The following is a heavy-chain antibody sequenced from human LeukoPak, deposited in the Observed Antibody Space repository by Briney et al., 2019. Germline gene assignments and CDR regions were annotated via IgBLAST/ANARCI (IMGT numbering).Heavy chain of an antibody. D-gene: IGHD6-13*01. CDR3: AKDSSNWSFDY. J-gene: IGHJ4*02. CDR2: INPSGDST. V-gene: IGHV1-46*01. CDR1: GYTXSSYY. Sequence: ASVKVSCKASGYTXSSYYMHWVRQAPGQGLEWMGIINPSGDSTRYAQKFQGRVTLTRDTSTSTVYMELSSLRSEDTAVYYCAKDSSNWSFDYWGQGTLVTVSS.